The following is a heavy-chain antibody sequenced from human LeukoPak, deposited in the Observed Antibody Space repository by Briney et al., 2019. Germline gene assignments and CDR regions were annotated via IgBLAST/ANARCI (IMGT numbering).Heavy chain of an antibody. V-gene: IGHV4-38-2*02. J-gene: IGHJ4*02. CDR3: AREGDDFWSGYPNFDY. Sequence: SETLSLTCSVSDYSINSGYYWGWIRQPPGKGLEWIGSLHHSGSTYNNPSLKSRVTMSVDTSKKQFSLKLRSVTAADTAVYYCAREGDDFWSGYPNFDYWGQGTLVTVSS. CDR2: LHHSGST. CDR1: DYSINSGYY. D-gene: IGHD3-3*01.